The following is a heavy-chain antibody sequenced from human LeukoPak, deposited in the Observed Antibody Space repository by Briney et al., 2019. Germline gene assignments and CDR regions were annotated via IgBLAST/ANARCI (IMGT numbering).Heavy chain of an antibody. J-gene: IGHJ5*02. Sequence: PGGSLRLSCVASGFTFTRNCMHWVRQAPGKGLEWVAAIPHDGSNALYADSVKGRFTIPRDDSKSTQYLQMNSLRIEDSAMYYCATGSDFYYASWGQGTLVTVSS. CDR2: IPHDGSNA. V-gene: IGHV3-30*03. CDR3: ATGSDFYYAS. D-gene: IGHD3-3*01. CDR1: GFTFTRNC.